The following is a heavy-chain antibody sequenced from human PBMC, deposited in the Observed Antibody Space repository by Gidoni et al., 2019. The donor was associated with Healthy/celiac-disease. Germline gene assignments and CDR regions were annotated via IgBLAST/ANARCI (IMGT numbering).Heavy chain of an antibody. CDR1: GGAISSYS. D-gene: IGHD6-13*01. Sequence: QVQLQESGPGLVKPSETLSLTCTVSGGAISSYSWSWIRQPPGKGLEWIGYIYYSGSTNYNPALKSRVTISVDTSKNQFSLKLSSATAADTAVYYCARAGAAAGTDFDYWGQGTLVTVSS. J-gene: IGHJ4*02. V-gene: IGHV4-59*01. CDR3: ARAGAAAGTDFDY. CDR2: IYYSGST.